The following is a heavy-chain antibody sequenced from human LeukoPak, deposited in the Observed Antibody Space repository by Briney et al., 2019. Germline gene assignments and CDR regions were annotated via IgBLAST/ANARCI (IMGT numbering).Heavy chain of an antibody. Sequence: PGGSLRLSCAASGFTFGSYAMSWVRQAPGKGLEWVSAISGSGGSTYYADSVKGRFTISRDNSKNTLYLQMNSLRAEDTAVYYCAKGVASGYSSSGFDYWGQGTLVTVSS. CDR1: GFTFGSYA. V-gene: IGHV3-23*01. CDR2: ISGSGGST. CDR3: AKGVASGYSSSGFDY. D-gene: IGHD6-6*01. J-gene: IGHJ4*02.